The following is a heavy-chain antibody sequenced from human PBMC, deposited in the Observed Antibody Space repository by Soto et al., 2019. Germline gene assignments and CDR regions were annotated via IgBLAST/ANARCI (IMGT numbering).Heavy chain of an antibody. CDR1: RFTFNKYR. J-gene: IGHJ4*02. D-gene: IGHD3-16*01. CDR3: ANQERGSYFAD. V-gene: IGHV3-30*18. CDR2: SSNDGSSE. Sequence: PXGSLRVSGPASRFTFNKYRMHWVRQAPGKGLEWVAASSNDGSSEYYADSVLGRFTISRDNPKNTLYLQMNSLKSEDTAVYSCANQERGSYFADWGQGTLVTVSS.